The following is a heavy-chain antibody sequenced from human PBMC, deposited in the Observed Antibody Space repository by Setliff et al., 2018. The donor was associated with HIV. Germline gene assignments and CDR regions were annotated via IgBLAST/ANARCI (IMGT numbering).Heavy chain of an antibody. J-gene: IGHJ4*02. V-gene: IGHV3-7*01. D-gene: IGHD6-19*01. CDR2: IKGDGSEK. Sequence: GGSLRLSCAASGFTFSYRWMTWVRQAPGKGLEWVANIKGDGSEKYYVDSVKGRFTISRDNSNNTLYLQMNSLTTEDTAVYFCAKNLYRSPWSPLDYWGQGTLVTVSS. CDR1: GFTFSYRW. CDR3: AKNLYRSPWSPLDY.